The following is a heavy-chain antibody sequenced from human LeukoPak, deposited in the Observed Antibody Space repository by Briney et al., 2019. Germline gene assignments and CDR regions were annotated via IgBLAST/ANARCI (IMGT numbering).Heavy chain of an antibody. CDR3: AKDLTRGSGWPIDY. V-gene: IGHV3-43*02. Sequence: PGWALPLSCAASGFTLDDYAMHWVRQAPGKGLEWVSLISGDGGSTYYADSVKGRFTISRDNSKNSLYLQMNSLRTEDTALYYCAKDLTRGSGWPIDYWGQGTLVTVSS. J-gene: IGHJ4*02. CDR2: ISGDGGST. CDR1: GFTLDDYA. D-gene: IGHD6-19*01.